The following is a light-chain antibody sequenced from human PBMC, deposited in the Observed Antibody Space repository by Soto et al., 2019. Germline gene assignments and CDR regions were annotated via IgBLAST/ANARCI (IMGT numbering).Light chain of an antibody. Sequence: LAQPSSVSGSPGQSITISCTGTSTDVGGYNYVSWYQHHPGKGPKLIIYEVSNRPSGVSDRFSGSKSGNKASLIISNLEAEDESDYYCGSYTSTDTPFVFGTGTRSPS. CDR3: GSYTSTDTPFV. J-gene: IGLJ1*01. V-gene: IGLV2-14*01. CDR2: EVS. CDR1: STDVGGYNY.